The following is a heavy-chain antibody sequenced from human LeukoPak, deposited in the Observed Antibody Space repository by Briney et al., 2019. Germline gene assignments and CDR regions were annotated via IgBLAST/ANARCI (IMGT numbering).Heavy chain of an antibody. J-gene: IGHJ6*03. V-gene: IGHV1-2*06. Sequence: ASVKVSCKASGYTFTGYYMHWVRQAPGQGLEWMGRINPNSGGTNYAQKFQGRVTMTRDTSISTAYMELSRLRSDDTAVYYCARDYDFWSGYPSYYYYYYMDVWGKGTTVTASS. CDR1: GYTFTGYY. CDR3: ARDYDFWSGYPSYYYYYYMDV. CDR2: INPNSGGT. D-gene: IGHD3-3*01.